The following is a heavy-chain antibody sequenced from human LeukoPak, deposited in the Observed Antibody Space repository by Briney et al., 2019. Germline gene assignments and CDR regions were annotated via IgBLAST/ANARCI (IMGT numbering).Heavy chain of an antibody. Sequence: GESLKISCKGPGYSFTSYWIGWVRQMPGKGLEWMGIIYPGDSDTRYSPSFQGQVTISADKSISTAYLQWSSLKASDTAMYYCARHPSHYDFWSGYYIGDGYYFDYWGQGTLVTVSS. D-gene: IGHD3-3*01. CDR1: GYSFTSYW. CDR3: ARHPSHYDFWSGYYIGDGYYFDY. J-gene: IGHJ4*02. CDR2: IYPGDSDT. V-gene: IGHV5-51*01.